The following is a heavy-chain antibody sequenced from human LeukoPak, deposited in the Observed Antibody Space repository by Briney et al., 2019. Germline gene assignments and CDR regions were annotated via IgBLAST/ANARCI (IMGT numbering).Heavy chain of an antibody. D-gene: IGHD6-19*01. Sequence: SETLSLTCAVSGYSISSGYYWGWIRQPPGKGLEWIGSIYHSGSTYYNPSLKSRVTISVDTSENQFSLKLSSVTAADTAVYYCARDLIAVAAFDYWGQGTLVTVSS. CDR1: GYSISSGYY. CDR2: IYHSGST. CDR3: ARDLIAVAAFDY. V-gene: IGHV4-38-2*02. J-gene: IGHJ4*02.